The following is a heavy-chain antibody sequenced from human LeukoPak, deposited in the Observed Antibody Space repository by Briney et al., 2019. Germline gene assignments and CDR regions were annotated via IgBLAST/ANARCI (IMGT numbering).Heavy chain of an antibody. CDR1: GFTFSSYA. D-gene: IGHD3-3*01. CDR2: ISSSGSTI. J-gene: IGHJ6*02. V-gene: IGHV3-48*04. Sequence: GGSLRLSCAASGFTFSSYAMSWVRQAPGKGLEWVSYISSSGSTIYYADSVKGRFTISRDNAKNSLYLQMNSLRAEDTAVYYCARGTDTKPFWSGYWVDVWGQGTTVTVSS. CDR3: ARGTDTKPFWSGYWVDV.